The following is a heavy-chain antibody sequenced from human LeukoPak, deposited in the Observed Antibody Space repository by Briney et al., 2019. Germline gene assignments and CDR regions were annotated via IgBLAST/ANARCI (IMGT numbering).Heavy chain of an antibody. Sequence: SETLSLTCAVSGGSISSGGYSWSWIRQPPGKGLEWIGYIYYSGSTNYNPSLKSRVTISVDTSKNQFSLKLSSVTAADTAVYYCARDRAFDIWGQGTMVTVSS. CDR1: GGSISSGGYS. CDR2: IYYSGST. CDR3: ARDRAFDI. V-gene: IGHV4-61*08. J-gene: IGHJ3*02.